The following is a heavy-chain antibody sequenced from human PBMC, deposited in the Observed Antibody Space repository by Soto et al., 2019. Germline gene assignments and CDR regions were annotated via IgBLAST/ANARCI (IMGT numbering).Heavy chain of an antibody. CDR2: IWYDGSNK. V-gene: IGHV3-33*01. Sequence: QVQLVESGGGVVQPGRSLRLSCAASGFTFSSYGMHWVRQAPGKGLEWVAVIWYDGSNKYYADSVKGRFTISRDNSKNTLYLQMNSLRAEDTAVYYCARELLWFGEPRAPSYFDYWGQGTLVTVSS. CDR1: GFTFSSYG. CDR3: ARELLWFGEPRAPSYFDY. D-gene: IGHD3-10*01. J-gene: IGHJ4*02.